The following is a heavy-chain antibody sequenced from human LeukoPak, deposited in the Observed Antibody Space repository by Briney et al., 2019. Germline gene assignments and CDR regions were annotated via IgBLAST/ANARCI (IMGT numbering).Heavy chain of an antibody. J-gene: IGHJ4*02. D-gene: IGHD3-9*01. V-gene: IGHV1-8*01. CDR3: ARGPGYDILTGYYPPDY. Sequence: ASVKVSCKASGYIFTSYDINWVRPATGQGLEWMGWMNPNSGNTGYAQKFQGRVTMTRNTSISTAYMELSSLRSEDTAVYYCARGPGYDILTGYYPPDYWGQGTLVTVSS. CDR2: MNPNSGNT. CDR1: GYIFTSYD.